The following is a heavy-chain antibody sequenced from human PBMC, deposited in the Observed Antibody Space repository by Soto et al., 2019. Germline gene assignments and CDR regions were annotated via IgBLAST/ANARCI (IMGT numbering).Heavy chain of an antibody. D-gene: IGHD5-12*01. Sequence: VQLQESGPGLVKASQTLSLTCTVSGDSISSGFYYWTWIRQTPGKGLEWIGYTFHSGATYFNSSLEGRVSISVDTSKNRFSLNLTSVTAADTAVYYCAREVVAITNFIDYWGQGTLVTVSS. CDR3: AREVVAITNFIDY. J-gene: IGHJ4*02. CDR1: GDSISSGFYY. V-gene: IGHV4-30-4*01. CDR2: TFHSGAT.